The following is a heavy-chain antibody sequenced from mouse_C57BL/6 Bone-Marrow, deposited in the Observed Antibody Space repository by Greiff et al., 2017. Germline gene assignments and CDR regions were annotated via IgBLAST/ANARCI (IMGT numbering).Heavy chain of an antibody. CDR3: ARGDYGSSHYFDY. J-gene: IGHJ2*01. V-gene: IGHV1-82*01. CDR1: GYAFSSSW. D-gene: IGHD1-1*01. Sequence: QVQLQQSGPELVKPGASVKISCKASGYAFSSSWMNWVKQRPGKGLEWIGRIYPGDGDTNYNGKFKGKATLTADKSSSTAYMQLSSLTSEDSAVYFGARGDYGSSHYFDYWGQGTTLTVSS. CDR2: IYPGDGDT.